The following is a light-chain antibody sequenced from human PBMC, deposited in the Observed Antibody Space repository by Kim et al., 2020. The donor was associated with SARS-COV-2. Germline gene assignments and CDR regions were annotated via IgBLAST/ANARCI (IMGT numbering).Light chain of an antibody. V-gene: IGLV8-61*01. Sequence: TVVTQEPSFSVSPGGTVTLTCGLSSGSVSTAKYASWYQQTPGQPPRTLIYNTNSRSPGVPGRFSGSILGNKAALTITGAQADDESDYYCMLYLGSATWVLGGGTQRTV. CDR1: SGSVSTAKY. CDR2: NTN. J-gene: IGLJ3*02. CDR3: MLYLGSATWV.